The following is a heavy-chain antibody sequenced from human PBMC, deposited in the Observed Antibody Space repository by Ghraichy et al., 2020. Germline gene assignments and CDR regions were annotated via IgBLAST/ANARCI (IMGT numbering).Heavy chain of an antibody. J-gene: IGHJ4*02. Sequence: SETLSLTCTVSGGSISSSSYYWGWIRQPPGKGLEWIGSIYYSGSTYYNPSLKSRVTISVDTSKNQFSLKLSSVTAADTAVYYCATDRNYYDSSGYGVDYWGQGTLVTVSS. CDR1: GGSISSSSYY. CDR3: ATDRNYYDSSGYGVDY. CDR2: IYYSGST. V-gene: IGHV4-39*07. D-gene: IGHD3-22*01.